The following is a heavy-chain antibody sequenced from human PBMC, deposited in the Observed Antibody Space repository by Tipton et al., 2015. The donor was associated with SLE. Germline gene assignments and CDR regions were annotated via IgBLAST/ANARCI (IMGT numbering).Heavy chain of an antibody. V-gene: IGHV3-7*01. CDR2: IKYDGSEK. J-gene: IGHJ6*02. CDR1: GFTFSTNW. D-gene: IGHD4-17*01. Sequence: SLRLSCTVSGFTFSTNWMTWVRQAPGKGLECVANIKYDGSEKYYVDSVKGRFTISRDNARNTLYLHMNTLRVEDTAVYYCARGGDDYGDSRYYYGMDVWGQGTTVTVSS. CDR3: ARGGDDYGDSRYYYGMDV.